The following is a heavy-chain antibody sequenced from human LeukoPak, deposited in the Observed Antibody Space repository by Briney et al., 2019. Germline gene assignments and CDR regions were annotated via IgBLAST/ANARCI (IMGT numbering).Heavy chain of an antibody. Sequence: SETLSLTCTVSGGSISSYYWSWIRQPPGKGLEWIGEINHRGSTNYNPSLKSRVTISVDTSKNQFSLRLSSVTAADTAVYYCARLWFGELWGQGTLVTVSS. D-gene: IGHD3-10*01. V-gene: IGHV4-34*01. CDR1: GGSISSYY. CDR3: ARLWFGEL. J-gene: IGHJ4*02. CDR2: INHRGST.